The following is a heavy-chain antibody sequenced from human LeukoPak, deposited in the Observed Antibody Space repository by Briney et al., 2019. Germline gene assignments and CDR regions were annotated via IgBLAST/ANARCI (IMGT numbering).Heavy chain of an antibody. CDR2: IYPGDSDT. CDR1: GYSFTSYW. J-gene: IGHJ3*02. D-gene: IGHD2-15*01. Sequence: GESLKISCKGSGYSFTSYWIGWVRQMPGKGLEWMGIIYPGDSDTRYSPSFQGQVTISADKSIGTAYLQWSSLKASDTAMYYCASTYGYCSGGSCNGRAFDIWGQGTMVTVSS. CDR3: ASTYGYCSGGSCNGRAFDI. V-gene: IGHV5-51*01.